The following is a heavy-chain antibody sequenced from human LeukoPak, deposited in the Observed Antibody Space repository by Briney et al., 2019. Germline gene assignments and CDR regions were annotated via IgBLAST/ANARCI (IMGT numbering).Heavy chain of an antibody. CDR1: GFTFSSYA. J-gene: IGHJ4*02. Sequence: GGSLRLSCAASGFTFSSYAMHWVRQAPGKGLEWVAVISYDGSNKYYADSVKGRFTISRDNSKNTLYLQMNSLRAEDTAVYYCASSYYDSSGYPDYWGRGTLVTVSS. V-gene: IGHV3-30-3*01. CDR2: ISYDGSNK. D-gene: IGHD3-22*01. CDR3: ASSYYDSSGYPDY.